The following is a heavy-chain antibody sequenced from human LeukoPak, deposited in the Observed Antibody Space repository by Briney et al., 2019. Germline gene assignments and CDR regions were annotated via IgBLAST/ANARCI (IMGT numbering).Heavy chain of an antibody. J-gene: IGHJ4*02. CDR1: GGSISSGSYY. CDR3: ARVVPVVVVAATGYFDY. D-gene: IGHD2-15*01. CDR2: IYHSGST. Sequence: PSQTLSLTCTVSGGSISSGSYYWSWIRQPPGKGLEWIGYIYHSGSTYYNPSLKSRVTISVDRSKNQFSLKLSSVTAADTAVYYCARVVPVVVVAATGYFDYWGQGTLVTVSS. V-gene: IGHV4-30-2*01.